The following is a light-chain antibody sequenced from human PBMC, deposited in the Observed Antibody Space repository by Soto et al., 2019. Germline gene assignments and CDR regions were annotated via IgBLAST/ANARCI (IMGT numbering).Light chain of an antibody. V-gene: IGLV2-14*01. J-gene: IGLJ1*01. CDR2: EVS. CDR3: LSKTSTISYV. Sequence: QSVLAQPASVSWSPGQSIAISCTGTTSDVGGYNYVSWYQQHPGKVPKLLIHEVSNRPSGVSNRFSGSKSGNTASLTISGLQAEDEADYYCLSKTSTISYVFGTGTKGTVL. CDR1: TSDVGGYNY.